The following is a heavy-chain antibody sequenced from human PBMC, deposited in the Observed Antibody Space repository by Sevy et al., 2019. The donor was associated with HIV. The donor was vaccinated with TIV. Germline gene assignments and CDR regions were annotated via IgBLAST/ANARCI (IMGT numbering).Heavy chain of an antibody. CDR2: INPNSGGT. V-gene: IGHV1-2*02. CDR3: ARDSGAAARPYYYYYYGMDV. D-gene: IGHD6-6*01. Sequence: ASVKVSCKASGYSFTGYYMHWVRQASGQGLEWMGWINPNSGGTNYAQKFQGRVTMTRDTSISTAYMELSRLRSDDTAVYYCARDSGAAARPYYYYYYGMDVWGQGTTVTVSS. CDR1: GYSFTGYY. J-gene: IGHJ6*02.